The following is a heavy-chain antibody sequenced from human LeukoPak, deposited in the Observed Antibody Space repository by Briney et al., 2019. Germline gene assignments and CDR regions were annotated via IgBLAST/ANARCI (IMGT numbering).Heavy chain of an antibody. J-gene: IGHJ4*02. Sequence: GGSLRLSCAASGFTFSSYGMHWVRQAPGKGLEWVAFIRYDGSNKYYADSVKGRFTISRDNSKSTLYLQMNSLRAEDTAVYYCAKASGWYQLLYYWGQGTLVTVSS. CDR3: AKASGWYQLLYY. CDR2: IRYDGSNK. CDR1: GFTFSSYG. V-gene: IGHV3-30*02. D-gene: IGHD2-2*01.